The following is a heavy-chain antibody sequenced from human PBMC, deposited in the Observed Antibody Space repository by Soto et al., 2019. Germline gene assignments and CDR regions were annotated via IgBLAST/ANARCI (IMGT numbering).Heavy chain of an antibody. CDR3: AREGVVTTIFGVVYYFDY. V-gene: IGHV1-3*01. Sequence: ASVKVSCKASGYTFTSYAMHWVRQAPGQRLEWMGWINAGNGNTKYSQKFQGRVTITRDTSASTAYMELSSLRSEDTAVYYCAREGVVTTIFGVVYYFDYWGQGTLVTVSS. J-gene: IGHJ4*02. D-gene: IGHD3-3*01. CDR1: GYTFTSYA. CDR2: INAGNGNT.